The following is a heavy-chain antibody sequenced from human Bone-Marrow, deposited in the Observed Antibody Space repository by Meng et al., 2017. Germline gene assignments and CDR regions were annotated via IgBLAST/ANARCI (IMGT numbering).Heavy chain of an antibody. CDR2: INHSGST. CDR1: GGSFSGYY. V-gene: IGHV4-34*01. Sequence: SETLSLTCAAYGGSFSGYYWSWIRQPPGKGLEWIGEINHSGSTNYNPSLKSRVTISVDTSRNQFSLKLSSVTAADTAVYYCARSLDYGDYISWFDPWGQGTLVTVSS. J-gene: IGHJ5*02. CDR3: ARSLDYGDYISWFDP. D-gene: IGHD4-17*01.